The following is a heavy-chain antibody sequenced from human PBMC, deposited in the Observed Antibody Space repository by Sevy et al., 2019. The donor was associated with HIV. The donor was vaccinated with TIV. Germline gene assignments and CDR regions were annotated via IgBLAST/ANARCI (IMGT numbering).Heavy chain of an antibody. V-gene: IGHV4-30-4*01. Sequence: SETLSLTCTVSGGSISSSDSYWSWIRQPPGKGLEWIGYIHYTVGTYYNPFLKSRVAMSLDTSEKQFSLKLNFLTAADTAVYYCASKRGYNHGPFDYWGQGTLVTVSS. CDR2: IHYTVGT. D-gene: IGHD5-12*01. CDR3: ASKRGYNHGPFDY. CDR1: GGSISSSDSY. J-gene: IGHJ4*02.